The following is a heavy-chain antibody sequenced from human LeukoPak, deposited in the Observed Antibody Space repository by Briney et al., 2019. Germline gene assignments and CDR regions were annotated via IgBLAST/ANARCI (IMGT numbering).Heavy chain of an antibody. Sequence: GASVKVSCKASGGTFSSYAISWVRQAPGQGLEWMGGIIPIFGTANYAQKFQGRVTITADKSTSTAYMELSSLRSEDTAVYYCARDSGAAARFDPWGQGTLVTVPS. J-gene: IGHJ5*02. CDR2: IIPIFGTA. CDR1: GGTFSSYA. CDR3: ARDSGAAARFDP. V-gene: IGHV1-69*06. D-gene: IGHD6-13*01.